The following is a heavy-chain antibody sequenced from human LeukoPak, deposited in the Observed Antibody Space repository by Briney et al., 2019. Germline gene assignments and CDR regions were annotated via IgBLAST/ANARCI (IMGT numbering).Heavy chain of an antibody. D-gene: IGHD5-18*01. Sequence: PSETLSLTCTVSGGSISSNSNYWAWIRQPPGKGLEWIGYIYYSGSTNYNPSLKSRVTISVDTSKNQFSLKLSSVTAADTAVYYCARSWIRLGYFDYWGQGTLVTVSS. CDR1: GGSISSNSNY. V-gene: IGHV4-61*05. CDR3: ARSWIRLGYFDY. J-gene: IGHJ4*02. CDR2: IYYSGST.